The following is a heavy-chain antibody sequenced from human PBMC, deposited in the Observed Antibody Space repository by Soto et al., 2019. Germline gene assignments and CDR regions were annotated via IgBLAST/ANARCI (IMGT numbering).Heavy chain of an antibody. D-gene: IGHD6-13*01. J-gene: IGHJ6*02. Sequence: EVQLLESGGGLVQPGGSLRLSCSASGFNFGSYGMSWVRQAPGKGLEWVSYISSRGTTTYYADSMKGRFTISRDNAKNSLYLQMNSLRAEDTAVYYCARAAAGSYYYGMDVWGQGTTVTVSS. CDR2: ISSRGTTT. V-gene: IGHV3-48*04. CDR1: GFNFGSYG. CDR3: ARAAAGSYYYGMDV.